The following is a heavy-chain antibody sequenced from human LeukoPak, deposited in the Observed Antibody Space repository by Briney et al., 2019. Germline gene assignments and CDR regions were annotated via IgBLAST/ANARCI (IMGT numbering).Heavy chain of an antibody. CDR1: GASISSYY. J-gene: IGHJ4*02. Sequence: SETLSLTCTVSGASISSYYWSWIRQPPGKGLEWIGYMYYTGSTNYNPSLKSRVTISVDTSKNQFSLNLSSVTAADTAVYYCATSGGNSLLDWGQGTLVTVSS. CDR2: MYYTGST. CDR3: ATSGGNSLLD. V-gene: IGHV4-59*08. D-gene: IGHD1-26*01.